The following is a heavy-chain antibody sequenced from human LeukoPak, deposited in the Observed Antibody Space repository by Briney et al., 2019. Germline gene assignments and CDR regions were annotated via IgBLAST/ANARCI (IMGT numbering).Heavy chain of an antibody. Sequence: GGSLRLSCAASGFTFSSFWMSWVRQAPGKGLEWVASIKQDGTEKYYVDSVKGRFTISRDNAENSLFLQMNSLRAEDTAVYYCARDPAYSSSWYSDYWGQGTLVTVSS. CDR1: GFTFSSFW. J-gene: IGHJ4*02. CDR2: IKQDGTEK. D-gene: IGHD6-13*01. CDR3: ARDPAYSSSWYSDY. V-gene: IGHV3-7*01.